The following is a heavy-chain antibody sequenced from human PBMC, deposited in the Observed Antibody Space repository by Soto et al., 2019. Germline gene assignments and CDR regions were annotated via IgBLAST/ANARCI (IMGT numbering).Heavy chain of an antibody. Sequence: QVQLVQSGAEVKKPGASVKVSCKASGYIFTSYDINWVRQATGQGLEWMGWMNPNSGNTGYAQKFQGRVTMTRNTSISTAYMELSSLRSEDTAVYYCARDHSSGWYGPYYYYGMDVWGQGITVNVSS. D-gene: IGHD6-19*01. CDR1: GYIFTSYD. CDR2: MNPNSGNT. CDR3: ARDHSSGWYGPYYYYGMDV. V-gene: IGHV1-8*01. J-gene: IGHJ6*02.